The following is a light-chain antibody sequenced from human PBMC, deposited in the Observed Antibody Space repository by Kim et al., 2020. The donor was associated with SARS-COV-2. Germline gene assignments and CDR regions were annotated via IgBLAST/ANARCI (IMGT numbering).Light chain of an antibody. Sequence: DIQMTHSPSSLSASVGDRVTITCRASQGISNFLAWYQQKPGEVPKLLIYSASTLQSGVPSRFSGSGSGTEFTLTISSLQPEDDATYYCQKYNSAPLTFGGGTKLEIK. CDR1: QGISNF. V-gene: IGKV1-27*01. CDR2: SAS. CDR3: QKYNSAPLT. J-gene: IGKJ4*01.